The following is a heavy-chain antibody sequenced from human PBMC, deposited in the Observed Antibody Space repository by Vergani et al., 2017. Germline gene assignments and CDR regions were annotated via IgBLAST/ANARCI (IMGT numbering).Heavy chain of an antibody. J-gene: IGHJ4*02. D-gene: IGHD1-26*01. CDR2: LTGGGGST. CDR1: GFTFSTYA. CDR3: VKDAGSYENFFDS. V-gene: IGHV3-23*01. Sequence: EVQLLESGGSLKQPGGSVRLSCAASGFTFSTYAMHWVRQAPGKGLEWVSALTGGGGSTYYADSFKGSFIISKDNSRDTLYLQMNSLRPEDTATYYCVKDAGSYENFFDSWGQGTLVTVS.